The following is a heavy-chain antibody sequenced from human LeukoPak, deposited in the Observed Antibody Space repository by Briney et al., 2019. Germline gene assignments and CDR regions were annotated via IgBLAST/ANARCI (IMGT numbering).Heavy chain of an antibody. D-gene: IGHD3-22*01. CDR2: ISAYNGNT. Sequence: ASVKVSCKASGYTFTSYGISWVRQAPGQGLEWMGWISAYNGNTNYAQKLQGRVTMTTDTSTSTAYMELRSLRSDDTAVYYCASRRSFYYYDSSGPDAFDIWGQGTMVTVSS. J-gene: IGHJ3*02. CDR1: GYTFTSYG. CDR3: ASRRSFYYYDSSGPDAFDI. V-gene: IGHV1-18*01.